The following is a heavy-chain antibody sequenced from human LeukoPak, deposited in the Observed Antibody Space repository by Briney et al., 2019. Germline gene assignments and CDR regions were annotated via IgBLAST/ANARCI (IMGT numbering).Heavy chain of an antibody. CDR2: ISGSRYHI. D-gene: IGHD2/OR15-2a*01. CDR1: GFTFSTCS. J-gene: IGHJ4*02. CDR3: ARGTTDDY. V-gene: IGHV3-21*04. Sequence: SGGSLRLSCAASGFTFSTCSMKWVRQAPGKALEWVSSISGSRYHIYYADSVKGRFTISRDNANNLLYLQMNSLRAEDTAVYYCARGTTDDYWGQGTLVTVSS.